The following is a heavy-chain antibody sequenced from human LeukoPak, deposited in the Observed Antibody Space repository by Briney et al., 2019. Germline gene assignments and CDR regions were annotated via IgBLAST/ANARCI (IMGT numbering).Heavy chain of an antibody. CDR3: ARGQKPTYYYGSGSYYHFGY. J-gene: IGHJ4*02. D-gene: IGHD3-10*01. CDR2: INHSGST. CDR1: GGSISSLNW. Sequence: SGTLSLTCAVSGGSISSLNWWSWVRQSPGKGLEWIGEINHSGSTNYNPSLKSRVTISVDTSKNQFSLKLSSVTAADTAVYYCARGQKPTYYYGSGSYYHFGYWGQGTLVTVSS. V-gene: IGHV4-4*02.